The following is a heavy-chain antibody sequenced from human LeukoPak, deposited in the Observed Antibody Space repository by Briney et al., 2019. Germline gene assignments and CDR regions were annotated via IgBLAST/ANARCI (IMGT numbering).Heavy chain of an antibody. J-gene: IGHJ4*02. Sequence: PGGSLRLSCAASGFTFSTSAMSWVRQAPGKGLEWVSAISGSGGRAYFADSVEGRFTFSRDNSKNTLWLQMNSLKAEDTAVYYCARAGKAAAFDYWGQGTLVIVSS. V-gene: IGHV3-23*01. CDR2: ISGSGGRA. CDR3: ARAGKAAAFDY. CDR1: GFTFSTSA. D-gene: IGHD2-15*01.